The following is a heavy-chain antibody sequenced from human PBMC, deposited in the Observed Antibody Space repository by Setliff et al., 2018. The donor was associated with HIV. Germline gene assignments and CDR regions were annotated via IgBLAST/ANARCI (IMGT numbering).Heavy chain of an antibody. CDR1: GGSFSGYY. V-gene: IGHV4-34*01. J-gene: IGHJ4*02. Sequence: ETLSLTCAVYGGSFSGYYWSWIRQPPGKGLEWIGEINHSGSTNYNPSLKSRVTISVDTSRNQFSLKLSSVTAADTAVFYCARLTTTYYYDSSAYYHPVWGQGTLVTVSS. D-gene: IGHD3-22*01. CDR3: ARLTTTYYYDSSAYYHPV. CDR2: INHSGST.